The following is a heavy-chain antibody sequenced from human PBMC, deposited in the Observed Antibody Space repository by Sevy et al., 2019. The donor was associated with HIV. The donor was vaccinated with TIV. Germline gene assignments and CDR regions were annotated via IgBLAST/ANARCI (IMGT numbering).Heavy chain of an antibody. D-gene: IGHD2-15*01. CDR3: AKDGGHIDIDY. J-gene: IGHJ4*02. V-gene: IGHV3-30*18. Sequence: GESLKISCAASGFTFKYHGMHWVRQDPGKGLEWLSLISIDGSNKYYADSVKGRFTISRDNAKNTGSVQMNSLRPEDTATYYCAKDGGHIDIDYWGQGILVTVSS. CDR2: ISIDGSNK. CDR1: GFTFKYHG.